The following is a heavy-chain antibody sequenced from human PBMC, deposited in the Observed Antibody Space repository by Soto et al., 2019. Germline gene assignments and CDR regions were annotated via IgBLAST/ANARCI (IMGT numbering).Heavy chain of an antibody. D-gene: IGHD3-3*01. CDR1: GGSVSSGSYY. CDR2: IYYSGST. J-gene: IGHJ4*02. CDR3: AREGYDFWCGYYFDY. V-gene: IGHV4-61*01. Sequence: SETLSLTCTVSGGSVSSGSYYWSWIRQPPGKGLEWIGYIYYSGSTNYNPSLKSRVTISVDTSKNQFSLKLSSVTAADTAVYYCAREGYDFWCGYYFDYWGQGTLVTVSS.